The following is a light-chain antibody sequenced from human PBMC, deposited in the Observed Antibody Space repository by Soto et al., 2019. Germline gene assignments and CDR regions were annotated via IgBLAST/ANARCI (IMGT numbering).Light chain of an antibody. CDR3: QQYYSTRYP. CDR2: WAS. CDR1: QSVLYSSINKNY. V-gene: IGKV4-1*01. J-gene: IGKJ2*01. Sequence: DIVMTQSPDSLAVSLGERATINCKSSQSVLYSSINKNYLAWYQQKPGQPPKLLIYWASTRESGVPDRSSGSGSGTDFTLPISSLQSEDVAVYYCQQYYSTRYPFGQGTKVDIK.